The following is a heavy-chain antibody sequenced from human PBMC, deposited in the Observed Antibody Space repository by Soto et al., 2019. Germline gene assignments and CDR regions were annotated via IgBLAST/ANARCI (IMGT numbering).Heavy chain of an antibody. D-gene: IGHD1-1*01. V-gene: IGHV3-74*01. CDR3: TRGPRSTSTGTGAF. CDR2: INDDGIST. J-gene: IGHJ4*02. Sequence: PGGSLRLSCAASGFTFSMFWMHWVRQVPGKGPEWVSRINDDGISTNYADSVKGRFTISRDNAKNILCLQMNALRVEDTAVYYCTRGPRSTSTGTGAFWGQGTLVTVSS. CDR1: GFTFSMFW.